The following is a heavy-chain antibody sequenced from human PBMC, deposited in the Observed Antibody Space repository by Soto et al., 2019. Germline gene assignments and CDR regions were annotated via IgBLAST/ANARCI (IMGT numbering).Heavy chain of an antibody. Sequence: QVQLVESGGGVVQPGRSLRLSCAASGFTFSSYGMHWVRQAPGKGLEWVAVISYDGSNKYYADSVKGRFTISRDNSENTLYLQMNSLRAEDMAVYYCAKVTQQLSHYYYYYGMDVWGQGTTVTVSS. CDR3: AKVTQQLSHYYYYYGMDV. CDR1: GFTFSSYG. D-gene: IGHD6-13*01. CDR2: ISYDGSNK. V-gene: IGHV3-30*18. J-gene: IGHJ6*02.